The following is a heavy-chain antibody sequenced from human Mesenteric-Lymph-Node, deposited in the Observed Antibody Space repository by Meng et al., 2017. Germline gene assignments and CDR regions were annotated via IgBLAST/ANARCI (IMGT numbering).Heavy chain of an antibody. CDR1: GYTFTAYY. Sequence: VQRMQSGAEVKKPGASVKVSCTASGYTFTAYYIHWVRQAPGQGLEWMGRINPNSGGTNYAQKFQGRVTMTRDTSISTAYMELSGLISGDTAVYYCARYVPNGSFWYFDFWGRGTLVTVSS. J-gene: IGHJ2*01. CDR2: INPNSGGT. D-gene: IGHD6-13*01. V-gene: IGHV1-2*06. CDR3: ARYVPNGSFWYFDF.